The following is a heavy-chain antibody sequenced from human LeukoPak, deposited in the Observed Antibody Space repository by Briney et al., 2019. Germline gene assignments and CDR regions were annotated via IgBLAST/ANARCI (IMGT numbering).Heavy chain of an antibody. J-gene: IGHJ5*02. V-gene: IGHV4-39*01. D-gene: IGHD3-10*01. CDR1: GGSISSSSYY. CDR2: IYYSGGT. Sequence: SETLSLACTVSGGSISSSSYYWGWIRQPPGKGLEWIGSIYYSGGTYYNPSLKSRVTISVDTSKNQFSLKLSSVTAADTAVYYCARHPVAVMVRGVRGFDPWGQGTLVTVSS. CDR3: ARHPVAVMVRGVRGFDP.